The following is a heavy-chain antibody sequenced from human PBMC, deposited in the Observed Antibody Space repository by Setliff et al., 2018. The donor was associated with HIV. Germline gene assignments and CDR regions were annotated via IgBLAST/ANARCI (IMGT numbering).Heavy chain of an antibody. Sequence: GGSLRLSCAASGFTFSSYSMNWVRQAPGKGLEWVSSISSSSSSYIYYADPVKGRFTISRDNAKNSLYLQMNSLRAEDTAVYYCARDGNYYYYYMDVWGKGTTVTVS. CDR2: ISSSSSSYI. D-gene: IGHD1-26*01. V-gene: IGHV3-21*01. J-gene: IGHJ6*03. CDR1: GFTFSSYS. CDR3: ARDGNYYYYYMDV.